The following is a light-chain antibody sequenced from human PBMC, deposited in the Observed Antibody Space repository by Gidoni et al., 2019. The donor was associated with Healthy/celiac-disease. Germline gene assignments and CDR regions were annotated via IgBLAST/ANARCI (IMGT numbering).Light chain of an antibody. Sequence: EIVFTQSPATLSLSPGERANLSCRASQSVSSYLAWYQQKPGQAPMLLIYDATNMASGIPARFSGSGSGTDFTLTISSLAPEDFAVYYCQPRSNWPLTFGGGTKVEIK. CDR1: QSVSSY. CDR3: QPRSNWPLT. V-gene: IGKV3-11*01. CDR2: DAT. J-gene: IGKJ4*01.